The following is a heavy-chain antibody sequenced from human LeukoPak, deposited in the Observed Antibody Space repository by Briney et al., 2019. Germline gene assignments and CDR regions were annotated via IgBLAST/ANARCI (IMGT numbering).Heavy chain of an antibody. D-gene: IGHD2-8*01. J-gene: IGHJ6*03. CDR1: GFTFSRYC. Sequence: GGSLSLSCAASGFTFSRYCTSWVRHAPEEGGEWGVNIKQEGSEKFYVDSERGRFTIYRDNAKNSLYLQMNSLRAEDKAVYFCARDQEPYDSNLYNYYYMDVWGKGTTVTVSS. V-gene: IGHV3-7*01. CDR2: IKQEGSEK. CDR3: ARDQEPYDSNLYNYYYMDV.